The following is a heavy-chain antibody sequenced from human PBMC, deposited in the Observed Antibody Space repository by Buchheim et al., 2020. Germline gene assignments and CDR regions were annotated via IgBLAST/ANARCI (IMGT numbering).Heavy chain of an antibody. CDR2: ISYDGSNK. CDR3: AKMPFDY. Sequence: QVQLVESGGGVVQPGRSLRLSCAASGFTFSSYGMHWVRQAPGKGLEWVAVISYDGSNKYYADSVKGRFIISRDNSKNTLYLQMNSLRAEDTAVYYCAKMPFDYWGQGTL. J-gene: IGHJ4*02. CDR1: GFTFSSYG. V-gene: IGHV3-30*18. D-gene: IGHD2-2*01.